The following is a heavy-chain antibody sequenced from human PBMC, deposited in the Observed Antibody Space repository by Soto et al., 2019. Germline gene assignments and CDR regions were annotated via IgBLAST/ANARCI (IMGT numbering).Heavy chain of an antibody. Sequence: GASVKVSCKASGYTFTSYGISWVRQAPGQGLEWMGWISAYNGNTNYAQKLQGRVTMTTDTSTSTAYMELRSLRSDDTAVYYCARGSSSTGSGSYHWFDPWGQGTLVTVSS. V-gene: IGHV1-18*01. J-gene: IGHJ5*02. D-gene: IGHD3-10*01. CDR1: GYTFTSYG. CDR2: ISAYNGNT. CDR3: ARGSSSTGSGSYHWFDP.